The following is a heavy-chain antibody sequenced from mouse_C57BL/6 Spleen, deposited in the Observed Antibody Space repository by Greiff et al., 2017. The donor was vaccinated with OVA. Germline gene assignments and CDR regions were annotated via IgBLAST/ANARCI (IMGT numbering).Heavy chain of an antibody. CDR3: TRLPLTTVVAEAMDY. V-gene: IGHV1-5*01. CDR1: GYTFTSYW. J-gene: IGHJ4*01. D-gene: IGHD1-1*01. CDR2: IYPGNSDT. Sequence: DVKLQESGTVLARPGASVKMSCKTSGYTFTSYWMHWVKQRPGQGLEWIGAIYPGNSDTSYNQKFKGKAKLTAVTSASTAYMELSSLTNEDSAVYYCTRLPLTTVVAEAMDYWGQGTSVTVSS.